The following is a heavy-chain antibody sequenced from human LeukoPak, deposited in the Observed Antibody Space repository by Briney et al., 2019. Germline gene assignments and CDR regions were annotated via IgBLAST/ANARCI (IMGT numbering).Heavy chain of an antibody. V-gene: IGHV1-2*02. CDR1: GYTFTGYY. Sequence: ASVKVSCKASGYTFTGYYMHWVRQAPGRGLEWMGWINPNSGGTNYAQKFQGRVTMTRDTSISTAYMELSRLRSDDTAVYYCARPYCTNGVCYTFFDYWGQGTLVTVSS. J-gene: IGHJ4*02. CDR3: ARPYCTNGVCYTFFDY. D-gene: IGHD2-8*01. CDR2: INPNSGGT.